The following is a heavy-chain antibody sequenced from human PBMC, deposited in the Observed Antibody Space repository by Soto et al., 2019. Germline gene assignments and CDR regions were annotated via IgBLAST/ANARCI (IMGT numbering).Heavy chain of an antibody. J-gene: IGHJ4*02. V-gene: IGHV3-30*18. D-gene: IGHD3-10*01. CDR3: AKAESKRNGSVHFDY. Sequence: GGSLRLSCAASGFTFSSYGMHWVRQAPGKGLEWVAVISYDGSNKYYADSVKGRFTISRDNSKNTLYLQMNSLRAEDTAVYYCAKAESKRNGSVHFDYWGQGTLVTVSS. CDR2: ISYDGSNK. CDR1: GFTFSSYG.